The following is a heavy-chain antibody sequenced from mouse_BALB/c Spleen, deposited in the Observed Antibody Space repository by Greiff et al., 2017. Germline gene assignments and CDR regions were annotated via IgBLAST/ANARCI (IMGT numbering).Heavy chain of an antibody. V-gene: IGHV1S56*01. D-gene: IGHD2-9*01. CDR3: ARTYYGYDGAWFAY. CDR1: GYTFTSYY. J-gene: IGHJ3*01. Sequence: QVQLQQSGPELVKPGASVKMSCKASGYTFTSYYIHWVKQRPGQGLEWIGWIYPGDGSTKYNEKFKGKTTLTADKSSSTAYMLLSSLTSEDSAIYFCARTYYGYDGAWFAYWGQGTLVTVSA. CDR2: IYPGDGST.